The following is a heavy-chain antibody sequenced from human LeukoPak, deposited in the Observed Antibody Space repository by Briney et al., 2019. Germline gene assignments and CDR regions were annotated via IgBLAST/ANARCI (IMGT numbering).Heavy chain of an antibody. D-gene: IGHD2-15*01. CDR3: AKDPHQIIVVVVAATA. Sequence: GGSLRLSCAASGFTFSSYEMNWVRQAPGKGLEWVSAISGSGGSTYYADSVKGRFTISRDNSKNTLYLQMNSLRAEDTAVYYCAKDPHQIIVVVVAATAWGQGTLVTVSS. CDR1: GFTFSSYE. CDR2: ISGSGGST. V-gene: IGHV3-23*01. J-gene: IGHJ5*02.